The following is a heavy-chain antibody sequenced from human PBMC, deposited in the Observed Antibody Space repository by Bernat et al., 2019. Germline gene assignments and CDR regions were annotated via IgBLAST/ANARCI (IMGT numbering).Heavy chain of an antibody. CDR3: AKDRRVVTGVGRQNFDH. Sequence: EVQLLESVGGLLQPGGSLRLSCAASGFTFSNYAMSWVRQAPGKGLEWVSTISGSGDSTYYAESVKGRSTISRDNSKNTLFLQMNSLRAEDTALYYCAKDRRVVTGVGRQNFDHWGQGSLVTVSS. D-gene: IGHD2-21*02. V-gene: IGHV3-23*01. J-gene: IGHJ4*02. CDR1: GFTFSNYA. CDR2: ISGSGDST.